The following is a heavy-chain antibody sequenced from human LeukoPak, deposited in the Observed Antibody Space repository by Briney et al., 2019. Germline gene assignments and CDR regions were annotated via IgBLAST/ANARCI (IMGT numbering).Heavy chain of an antibody. CDR1: GYTFSSYG. V-gene: IGHV1-18*01. Sequence: ASVKVSCKASGYTFSSYGISWVRQAPGQGLEWMGWISAYNGNTNYAQKLQGRVTMTTDTSTSTAYMELRSLRSDDTAVYYCARVVLGYQLLYYDYWGQGTLVTVSS. D-gene: IGHD2-2*01. CDR3: ARVVLGYQLLYYDY. CDR2: ISAYNGNT. J-gene: IGHJ4*02.